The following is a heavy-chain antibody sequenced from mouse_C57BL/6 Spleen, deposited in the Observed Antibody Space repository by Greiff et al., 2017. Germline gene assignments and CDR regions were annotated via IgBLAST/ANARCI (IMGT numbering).Heavy chain of an antibody. D-gene: IGHD1-1*01. V-gene: IGHV1-72*01. CDR1: GYTFTSYW. Sequence: VQLQQPGAELVKPGASVKLSCKASGYTFTSYWMHWVKQRPGRGLEWIGRIDPKSGGTKYNEKFKSKATLTVDKPSSTAYLPLSSLPSEDSAVFYCARSTVVPPWFAYWGQGTLVTVSA. J-gene: IGHJ3*01. CDR2: IDPKSGGT. CDR3: ARSTVVPPWFAY.